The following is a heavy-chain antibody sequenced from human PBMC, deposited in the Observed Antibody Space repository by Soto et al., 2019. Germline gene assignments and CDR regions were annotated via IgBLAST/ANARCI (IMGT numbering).Heavy chain of an antibody. CDR2: IYYSGST. Sequence: QLQLQESGPGLVKPSETLSLTCTVSGGSISSSSYYWGWIRQPPGKGLEWIGNIYYSGSTYYNPSLKSRVTISVDTSKNQFSLKLSSVTAADTAVYYCALLTTVTTAFDYWGQGTLVTVSS. D-gene: IGHD4-17*01. CDR1: GGSISSSSYY. J-gene: IGHJ4*02. CDR3: ALLTTVTTAFDY. V-gene: IGHV4-39*01.